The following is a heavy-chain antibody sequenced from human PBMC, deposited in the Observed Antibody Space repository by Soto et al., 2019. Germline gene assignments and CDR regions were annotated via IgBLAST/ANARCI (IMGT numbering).Heavy chain of an antibody. CDR2: IIPIFGTA. Sequence: QVQLVQSGAEVKKPGSSVKVSCKASGGTFSSYAISWVRQAPGQGLEWMGGIIPIFGTADYAQKFQGRVTITADESTSQAYMELSSLRSEETAVYYCASHYDSSGYYYRGLDYWGQGTLVTVSS. J-gene: IGHJ4*02. V-gene: IGHV1-69*12. D-gene: IGHD3-22*01. CDR1: GGTFSSYA. CDR3: ASHYDSSGYYYRGLDY.